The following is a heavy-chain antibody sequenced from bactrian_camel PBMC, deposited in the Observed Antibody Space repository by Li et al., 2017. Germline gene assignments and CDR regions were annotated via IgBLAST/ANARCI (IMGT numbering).Heavy chain of an antibody. D-gene: IGHD1*01. CDR3: AVDPRPCAVIGPHLHDNAY. CDR1: GFTFSTYC. V-gene: IGHV3S67*01. J-gene: IGHJ4*01. CDR2: IASDNMA. Sequence: VQLVESGGGSVQAGGSLRLSCVASGFTFSTYCMGWFRRAAGKEREAVALIASDNMASYGDSVKGRFTLSTANARTSQYLQMRQLLPEDTAKYYCAVDPRPCAVIGPHLHDNAYRGRGTQVTVS.